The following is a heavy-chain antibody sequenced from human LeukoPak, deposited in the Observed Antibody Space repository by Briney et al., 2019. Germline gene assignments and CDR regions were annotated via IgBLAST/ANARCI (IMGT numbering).Heavy chain of an antibody. CDR3: AKDRSSSWYYFDY. Sequence: GGSLRLSCAASGFTFSSYGMHWVRQAPGKGLEWVAVISYDGSNKYYADSVKGRFTISRDNSKNTLYLQMNSLRAEDTAVYYCAKDRSSSWYYFDYWGQGTLVTVSS. CDR1: GFTFSSYG. D-gene: IGHD6-13*01. CDR2: ISYDGSNK. J-gene: IGHJ4*02. V-gene: IGHV3-30*18.